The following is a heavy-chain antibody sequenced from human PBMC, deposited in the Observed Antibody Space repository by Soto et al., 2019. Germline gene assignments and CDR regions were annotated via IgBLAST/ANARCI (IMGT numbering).Heavy chain of an antibody. CDR1: GFTFSSYG. D-gene: IGHD4-17*01. CDR2: IWYDGSNK. J-gene: IGHJ6*02. Sequence: QVQLVESGGGVVQPGRSLRLSCAASGFTFSSYGMHWVRQAPGKGLEWVAVIWYDGSNKYYADSVKGRFTISRDNSKNTLYLQMNSLRAEDTAVYYCARDVGATVGMAVWGQGTTVTVSS. CDR3: ARDVGATVGMAV. V-gene: IGHV3-33*01.